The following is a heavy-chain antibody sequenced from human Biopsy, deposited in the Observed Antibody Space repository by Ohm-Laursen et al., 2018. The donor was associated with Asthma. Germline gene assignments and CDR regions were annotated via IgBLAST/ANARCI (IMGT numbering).Heavy chain of an antibody. CDR3: ATLSWYASQY. CDR1: GFTFSNYV. CDR2: IKPDGSQT. D-gene: IGHD2-2*01. J-gene: IGHJ4*02. Sequence: GSLRLSCAASGFTFSNYVMSWVRQAPGKGLQWLAFIKPDGSQTYYADSVEGRFSISRDNSKNSLYLQMSSLRGEDTAIYYCATLSWYASQYWGQGTLVTVSS. V-gene: IGHV3-7*01.